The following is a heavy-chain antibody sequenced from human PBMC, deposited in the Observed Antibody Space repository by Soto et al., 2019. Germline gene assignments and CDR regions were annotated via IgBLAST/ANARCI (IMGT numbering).Heavy chain of an antibody. J-gene: IGHJ6*02. CDR2: ISYDGSNK. Sequence: GGSLRLSCAASGFTFSSYAMHWVRQAPSKGLEWVAVISYDGSNKYYADSVKGRFTISRDNSKNTLYLQMNSLRAEDTAVYYCARDDSSSWYYYYYYYGMDVWGQGTTVTVSS. CDR3: ARDDSSSWYYYYYYYGMDV. V-gene: IGHV3-30-3*01. CDR1: GFTFSSYA. D-gene: IGHD6-13*01.